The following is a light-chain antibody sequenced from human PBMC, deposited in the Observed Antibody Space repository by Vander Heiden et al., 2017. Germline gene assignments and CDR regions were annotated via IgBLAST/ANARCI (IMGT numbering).Light chain of an antibody. CDR1: SSDIGSTS. Sequence: QSVLTQPPSASGTPGQRVTISCSGSSSDIGSTSVDWYKQLPGTAPNLLIYRDYQRPSGVPGRCSCSKSCSSASLAIGGLQSEDEAEYYCATWDDSLNDWVFGGGTKLTVL. V-gene: IGLV1-44*01. CDR2: RDY. J-gene: IGLJ3*02. CDR3: ATWDDSLNDWV.